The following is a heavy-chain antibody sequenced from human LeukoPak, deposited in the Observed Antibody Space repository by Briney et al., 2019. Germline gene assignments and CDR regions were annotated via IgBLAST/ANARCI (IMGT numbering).Heavy chain of an antibody. J-gene: IGHJ6*02. CDR3: ARGQGDSSGYLSYYYYGMDV. D-gene: IGHD3-22*01. V-gene: IGHV4-59*01. Sequence: SETLSLTCTVSGGSISSYYWRWIRQPPGKGLEWIGYIYYSGSTNYNPSLKSRVTISVDTSKNQFSLKLSSVTAADTAVYYCARGQGDSSGYLSYYYYGMDVWGQGTTVTVS. CDR1: GGSISSYY. CDR2: IYYSGST.